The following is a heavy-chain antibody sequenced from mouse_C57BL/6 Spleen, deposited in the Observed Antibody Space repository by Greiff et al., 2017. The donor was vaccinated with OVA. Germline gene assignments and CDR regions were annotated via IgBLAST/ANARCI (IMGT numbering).Heavy chain of an antibody. CDR2: INYDGSGT. J-gene: IGHJ2*01. CDR1: GFTFSDYY. D-gene: IGHD1-2*01. Sequence: EVQLVESEGGLVQPGSSMKLSCTASGFTFSDYYMAWVRQVPDKGLEWVANINYDGSGTYYLDSLKSRFIISSDNAKNILYLQMSSLKSADTATYYCARVALDYYGTTLYYFDYWGQGTTLTVSS. CDR3: ARVALDYYGTTLYYFDY. V-gene: IGHV5-16*01.